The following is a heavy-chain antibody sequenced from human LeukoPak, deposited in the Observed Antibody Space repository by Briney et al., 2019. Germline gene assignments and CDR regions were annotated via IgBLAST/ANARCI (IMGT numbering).Heavy chain of an antibody. Sequence: GGSLRLSCAASGFIVSTHYMSWVRQAPGKGLEWVSVIYSGGSTYYADSVKGRFTISRDNSKNTLYLQMDSLRPEDTAVYYCVKKNDYYTRESSYVWWYFDLWGRGALVTVSS. CDR1: GFIVSTHY. D-gene: IGHD3-3*01. CDR2: IYSGGST. V-gene: IGHV3-66*02. J-gene: IGHJ2*01. CDR3: VKKNDYYTRESSYVWWYFDL.